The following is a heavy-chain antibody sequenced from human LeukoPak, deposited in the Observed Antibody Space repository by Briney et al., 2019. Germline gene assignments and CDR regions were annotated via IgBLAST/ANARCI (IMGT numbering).Heavy chain of an antibody. CDR2: ISSSGSTI. CDR1: GFTFSDYY. J-gene: IGHJ4*02. CDR3: ARDLPYDYVWGSYRSDY. V-gene: IGHV3-11*01. Sequence: GGSLRLSWAASGFTFSDYYMSWIRQAPGKGLEWVSYISSSGSTIYYADSVKGRFTISRDNAKNSLYLQMNSLRAEDTAVYYCARDLPYDYVWGSYRSDYWGQGTLVTVSS. D-gene: IGHD3-16*02.